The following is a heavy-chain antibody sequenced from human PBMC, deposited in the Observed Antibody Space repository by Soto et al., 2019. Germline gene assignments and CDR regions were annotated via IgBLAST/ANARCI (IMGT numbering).Heavy chain of an antibody. CDR2: VYYSGST. V-gene: IGHV4-39*01. CDR3: ASNSYRT. Sequence: SETLSLTCTVSGGFIRGSSYYWGWILQAQGKGLEWIGSVYYSGSTYYNPSLKSRVTVSADTSKNKFSLKLTSVTAADTALYYCASNSYRTWGQGILVT. D-gene: IGHD2-21*01. J-gene: IGHJ1*01. CDR1: GGFIRGSSYY.